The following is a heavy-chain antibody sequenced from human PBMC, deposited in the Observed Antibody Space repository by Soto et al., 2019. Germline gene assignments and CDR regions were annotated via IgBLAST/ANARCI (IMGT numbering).Heavy chain of an antibody. CDR2: MSGSGGTT. V-gene: IGHV3-23*01. J-gene: IGHJ4*02. CDR3: AKDQEQWLARGFDY. D-gene: IGHD6-19*01. CDR1: GFICSDYA. Sequence: EVQLLESGGGLVQPGGSLRLSCAASGFICSDYAMNWVRQTPGKGLEWVSGMSGSGGTTYYAGFVKGRFTISRDNSKNTVYLQMSRLKAEDTAVYYCAKDQEQWLARGFDYWGQGTLVTVSS.